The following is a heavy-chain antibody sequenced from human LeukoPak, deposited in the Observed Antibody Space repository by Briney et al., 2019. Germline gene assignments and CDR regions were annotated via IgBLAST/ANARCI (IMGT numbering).Heavy chain of an antibody. CDR2: IYSGGST. D-gene: IGHD4-17*01. CDR1: GFTVSTTY. J-gene: IGHJ4*02. V-gene: IGHV3-66*01. CDR3: PRDRHGDYFTY. Sequence: QTGGSLRLSCVAAGFTVSTTYMSWVRPAPRKGLEWVSAIYSGGSTDYAASVKGRVTISRDNSKNTLYLQLNSLTAEDTTVFYCPRDRHGDYFTYWGQGSLVTVSS.